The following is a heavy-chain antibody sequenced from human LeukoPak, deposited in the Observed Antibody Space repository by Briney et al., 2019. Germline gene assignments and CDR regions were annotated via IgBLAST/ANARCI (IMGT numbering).Heavy chain of an antibody. CDR2: IYYSGST. CDR1: GGSISSYY. J-gene: IGHJ3*02. Sequence: TSETLSLTCTVSGGSISSYYWSWIRQPPGKGLEWIGYIYYSGSTNYNPSLKSRVTISVDTSKNQFSLKLSSVTAADTAVYYCAKFRAGRPTRDAFDIWGQGTMVTVSS. V-gene: IGHV4-59*12. CDR3: AKFRAGRPTRDAFDI.